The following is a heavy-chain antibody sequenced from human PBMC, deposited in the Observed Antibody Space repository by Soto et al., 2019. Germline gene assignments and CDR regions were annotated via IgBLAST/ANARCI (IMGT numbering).Heavy chain of an antibody. V-gene: IGHV2-5*01. CDR1: GFSLSTNGVG. J-gene: IGHJ4*02. Sequence: XGPTLVNPTQTLTPTCTFSGFSLSTNGVGVGWIRQPPGKALEWLALIYWSDDKRYSPSLKSRLTITKDTSKNQVVLTMTNMDSVDTATYYCAHRRKTGTTHLSFAYWGKGNLVTVSS. CDR3: AHRRKTGTTHLSFAY. CDR2: IYWSDDK. D-gene: IGHD1-7*01.